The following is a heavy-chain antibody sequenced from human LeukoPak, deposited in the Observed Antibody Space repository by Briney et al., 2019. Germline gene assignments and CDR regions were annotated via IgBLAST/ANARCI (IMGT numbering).Heavy chain of an antibody. CDR3: ARREMTGYSSACYY. CDR1: GYSSTSYW. J-gene: IGHJ4*02. Sequence: GESLKISCKGSGYSSTSYWISWVRQMPGKGLEWMGRIDPSDSYTNYSPSFQGHVTISVDTSISTAYLQWSSLKASDTAMYYCARREMTGYSSACYYWGQGTLVTVSS. CDR2: IDPSDSYT. D-gene: IGHD6-19*01. V-gene: IGHV5-10-1*01.